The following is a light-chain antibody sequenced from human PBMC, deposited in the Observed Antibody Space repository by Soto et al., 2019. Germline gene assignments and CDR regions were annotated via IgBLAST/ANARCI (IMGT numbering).Light chain of an antibody. CDR1: QSVSNNY. V-gene: IGKV3D-20*02. CDR2: GTS. Sequence: EIVLTQSPGTLSLSPGERATLSCVASQSVSNNYLAWYQQKPGQAPRLLIYGTSNRATGIPVRFRGSGSGTDFALTISSLEPEDFAVYYCQQRSNWPPLTFGGGTKVDIK. CDR3: QQRSNWPPLT. J-gene: IGKJ4*01.